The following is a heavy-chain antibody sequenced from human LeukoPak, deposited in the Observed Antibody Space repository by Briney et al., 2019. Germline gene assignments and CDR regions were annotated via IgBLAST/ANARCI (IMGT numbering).Heavy chain of an antibody. CDR1: GGSISSSSYY. D-gene: IGHD1-1*01. J-gene: IGHJ4*02. V-gene: IGHV4-39*02. CDR3: ARDLRYGLFDY. CDR2: IYYSGST. Sequence: SETLSLTCTVSGGSISSSSYYWGWIRQPPGKGLEWIGNIYYSGSTYYNPSLKSRVTISVDTSKNQFSLKLSSVTAADTAVYHCARDLRYGLFDYWGQGTLVTVSS.